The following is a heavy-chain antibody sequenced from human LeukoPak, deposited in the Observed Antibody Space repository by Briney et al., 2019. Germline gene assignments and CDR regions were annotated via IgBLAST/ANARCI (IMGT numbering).Heavy chain of an antibody. D-gene: IGHD1-26*01. CDR2: IRYDGSNK. V-gene: IGHV3-30*02. J-gene: IGHJ6*03. Sequence: TGGSLSLSCAASGFTFSSYGMHWVRQAQGKGLEWVAFIRYDGSNKYYADSVKGRFTISRDNSKNTLHLQMNSLRAEDTAVYYCAKGGADPLYYYYYYMDVRGKGTTVTVSS. CDR3: AKGGADPLYYYYYYMDV. CDR1: GFTFSSYG.